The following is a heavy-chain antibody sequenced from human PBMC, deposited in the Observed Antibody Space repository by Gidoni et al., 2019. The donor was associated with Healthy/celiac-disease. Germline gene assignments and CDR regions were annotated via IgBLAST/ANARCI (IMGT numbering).Heavy chain of an antibody. D-gene: IGHD3-22*01. CDR2: IIPIFGKA. V-gene: IGHV1-69*01. J-gene: IGHJ4*02. Sequence: QVQLVQSGAEVKKPGSSVKVSCKASGGTFSSYAISWVRQAPGQGLEWLGGIIPIFGKANYAQKFQGRVTITADESTSTAYMELSSLRSEDTAVYYCARDRQYYYDSSGYYSPDYWGQGTLVTVSS. CDR3: ARDRQYYYDSSGYYSPDY. CDR1: GGTFSSYA.